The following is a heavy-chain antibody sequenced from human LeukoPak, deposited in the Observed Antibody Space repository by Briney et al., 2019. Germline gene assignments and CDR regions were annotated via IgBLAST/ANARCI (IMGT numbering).Heavy chain of an antibody. CDR2: INPNSGGT. D-gene: IGHD2-15*01. J-gene: IGHJ4*02. V-gene: IGHV1-2*02. CDR1: GYTXTGYY. Sequence: GASVKVPCKASGYTXTGYYMHWVRQAPGQGLEWMGWINPNSGGTNYAQKFQGRVTMTRDTSISTAYMELSRLRSDDTALYYCARETGYCSGGRCYFIYWGQGTLVTVSS. CDR3: ARETGYCSGGRCYFIY.